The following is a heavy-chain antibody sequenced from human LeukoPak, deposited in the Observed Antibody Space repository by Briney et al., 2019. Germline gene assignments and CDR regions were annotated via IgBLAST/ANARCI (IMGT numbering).Heavy chain of an antibody. CDR1: GFTSFDFP. J-gene: IGHJ3*02. Sequence: PGGSLRLSCEGSGFTSFDFPMKWVRKAPGKRLEWVSHIRTDGTRTYADSVKGRFTISRDDAKTSVYLQMNSLRDEDTAMYYCARDNIWAFDIWGQGTMVTVSS. D-gene: IGHD2/OR15-2a*01. CDR3: ARDNIWAFDI. V-gene: IGHV3-69-1*01. CDR2: IRTDGTR.